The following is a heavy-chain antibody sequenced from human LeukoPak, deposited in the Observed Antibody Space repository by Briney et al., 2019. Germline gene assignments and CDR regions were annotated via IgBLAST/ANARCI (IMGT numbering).Heavy chain of an antibody. D-gene: IGHD3-10*01. J-gene: IGHJ4*02. V-gene: IGHV1-3*04. CDR1: GYIFNNYA. Sequence: ASVKVSCKTSGYIFNNYAIHWVRQAPGQRLEWMGWINTGNGNIKYSQNFQGRVTITRDTSATTVYMDLSSLRYDDTAVYYCARRCSGKNCNGRYYFDYWGQGTLVIVSS. CDR2: INTGNGNI. CDR3: ARRCSGKNCNGRYYFDY.